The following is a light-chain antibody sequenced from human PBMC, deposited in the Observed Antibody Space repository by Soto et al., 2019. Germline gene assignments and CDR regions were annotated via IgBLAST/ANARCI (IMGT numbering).Light chain of an antibody. J-gene: IGKJ5*01. CDR1: QSVSSNS. CDR2: GAS. Sequence: EIVLTQSPGTLSLSPGERATLTCRASQSVSSNSLGWYQQKPGQAPRLLIYGASTRASGIPDRFSGSGSGTDFILTISTLEPEDFAVYYCQQFGSSPITVGQGTRLEIK. V-gene: IGKV3-20*01. CDR3: QQFGSSPIT.